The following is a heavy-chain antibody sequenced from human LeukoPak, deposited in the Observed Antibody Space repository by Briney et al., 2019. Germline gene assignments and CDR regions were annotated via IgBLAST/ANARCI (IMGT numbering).Heavy chain of an antibody. CDR3: TRGGLTFGGN. CDR2: VSHRGDT. D-gene: IGHD3-10*01. J-gene: IGHJ4*02. V-gene: IGHV4/OR15-8*02. Sequence: SETLSLTCAVFGGSISSSNLWSWVRQPPGKGLEWIGEVSHRGDTNYNPSLKSRVTISIDKSKNEFSLRLTSVTAADTAVYYCTRGGLTFGGNWGQGILVTVSS. CDR1: GGSISSSNL.